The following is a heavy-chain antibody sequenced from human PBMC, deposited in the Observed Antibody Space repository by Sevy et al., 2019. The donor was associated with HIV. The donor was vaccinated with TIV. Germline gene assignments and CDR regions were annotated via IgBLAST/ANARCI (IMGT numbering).Heavy chain of an antibody. J-gene: IGHJ5*02. CDR1: GFTFSSYW. CDR3: ARGRYSNYWFDP. D-gene: IGHD4-4*01. Sequence: GGSLRLSCEASGFTFSSYWMHWVRQVPGKGLVWVSRIKGDGSCTNYADSVKGRFTISRDNAKNTLNLQMKSLRAEDTAVYYCARGRYSNYWFDPWGQGTLVTVSS. V-gene: IGHV3-74*01. CDR2: IKGDGSCT.